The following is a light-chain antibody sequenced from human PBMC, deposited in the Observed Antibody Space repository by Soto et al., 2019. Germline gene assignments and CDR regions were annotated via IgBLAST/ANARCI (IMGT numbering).Light chain of an antibody. CDR3: SSYTSRNTWV. V-gene: IGLV2-14*01. CDR1: SSDVGGYNY. CDR2: EVS. Sequence: QSVLTQPASVSGSPGQSITISCTGTSSDVGGYNYVSWYQQHPGKAPKLMIYEVSHRPSGVSNRFSGSKSDNTASLTISGLQAEDEADYYCSSYTSRNTWVFGGGTKLTVL. J-gene: IGLJ3*02.